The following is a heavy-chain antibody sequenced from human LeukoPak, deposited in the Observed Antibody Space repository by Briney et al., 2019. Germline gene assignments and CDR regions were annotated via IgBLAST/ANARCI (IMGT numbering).Heavy chain of an antibody. CDR1: GWSFSGYQ. CDR3: ASLNYDFWSGYYLDY. CDR2: INHSGST. V-gene: IGHV4-34*01. Sequence: MAAETLSLTCAVYGWSFSGYQWTWIRQPPGKGLEWIGEINHSGSTNYNPSLKSRVTISVDTSKKQFSLKLTSVTAADTAVYYCASLNYDFWSGYYLDYWGQGTLVTVSS. J-gene: IGHJ4*02. D-gene: IGHD3-3*01.